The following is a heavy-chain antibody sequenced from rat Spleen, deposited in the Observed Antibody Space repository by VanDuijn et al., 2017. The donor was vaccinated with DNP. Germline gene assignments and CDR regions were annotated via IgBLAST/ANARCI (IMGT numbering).Heavy chain of an antibody. CDR2: ISTSGSRT. Sequence: EVQLVESGGGLVQPGRSLKLSCAASGFTFSNYYMAWVRQAPKKGLEWVATISTSGSRTYYPDSVKGRFTISRDNAKSSLYLQMDSLRSEDTATYYCARLGNYGGSTGWGQGVMVTVSS. CDR1: GFTFSNYY. CDR3: ARLGNYGGSTG. V-gene: IGHV5-25*01. J-gene: IGHJ2*01. D-gene: IGHD1-11*01.